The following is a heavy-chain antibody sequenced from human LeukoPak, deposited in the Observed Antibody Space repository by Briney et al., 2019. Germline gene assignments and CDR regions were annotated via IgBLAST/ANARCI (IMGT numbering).Heavy chain of an antibody. D-gene: IGHD5-18*01. CDR1: GGSFSGYY. Sequence: KASETLSLTCAVYGGSFSGYYWSWIRQPPGKGLEWIGEINHSGSTNYNPSLKSRVTISVDTSKNQFSLKLSSVTAADTAVYYCARQYRGYSYARYYYYYYYMDVWGKGTTVTISS. CDR2: INHSGST. V-gene: IGHV4-34*01. J-gene: IGHJ6*03. CDR3: ARQYRGYSYARYYYYYYYMDV.